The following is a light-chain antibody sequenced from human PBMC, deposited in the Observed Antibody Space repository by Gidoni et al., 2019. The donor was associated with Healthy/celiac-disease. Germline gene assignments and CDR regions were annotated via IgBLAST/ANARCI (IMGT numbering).Light chain of an antibody. Sequence: VLTQSPGTLSLSPGERATLSCRASQSVSSSYLAWYQQKPGQAPRLLIYGASSRATGIPDRCSSSGSGTDFTLTISRLEPEDFAVYYCQQYGSSPPYTFGQGTKLEIK. CDR1: QSVSSSY. V-gene: IGKV3-20*01. J-gene: IGKJ2*01. CDR2: GAS. CDR3: QQYGSSPPYT.